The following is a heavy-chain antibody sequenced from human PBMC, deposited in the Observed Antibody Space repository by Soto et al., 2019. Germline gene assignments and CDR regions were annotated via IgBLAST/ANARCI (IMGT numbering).Heavy chain of an antibody. V-gene: IGHV3-7*03. D-gene: IGHD2-2*01. J-gene: IGHJ4*02. Sequence: GGSLRLSCAASGFNFNDHWMTWVRQAPGKGLEWVANIKKDGSGTYYVDSVKGRFTISRDNANNSLFLQMNSLRADDTAVYYCAGVDNGVVAPAATYYFDYWGQGALVTVYS. CDR1: GFNFNDHW. CDR3: AGVDNGVVAPAATYYFDY. CDR2: IKKDGSGT.